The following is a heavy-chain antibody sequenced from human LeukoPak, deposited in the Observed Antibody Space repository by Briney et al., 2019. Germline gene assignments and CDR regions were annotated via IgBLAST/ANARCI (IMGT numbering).Heavy chain of an antibody. Sequence: SETLSLTCGVSGGSISSTNWWSWVRQPPGRGLEWIGEVSLTGETNYNPSLNGRVTMSLDGSRNQLSLTLTSVTAADTAIYYCSRESGAFCPSGYWGQGTLVIVPP. CDR2: VSLTGET. CDR3: SRESGAFCPSGY. D-gene: IGHD1-26*01. CDR1: GGSISSTNW. V-gene: IGHV4-4*02. J-gene: IGHJ4*02.